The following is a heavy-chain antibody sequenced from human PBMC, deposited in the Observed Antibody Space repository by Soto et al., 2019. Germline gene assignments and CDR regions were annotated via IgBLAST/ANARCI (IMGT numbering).Heavy chain of an antibody. CDR1: GFTFSSYA. CDR3: TRDLGRGCTSTSCLDYYYYYYGLDV. D-gene: IGHD2-2*01. J-gene: IGHJ6*02. CDR2: ITCSGGAT. Sequence: GGSLRLSCAASGFTFSSYAMSWVRQAPGKGLEWVSAITCSGGATYYADSVKGRFTISRDNSKNTLYLQMDSLRPEDTAVYYCTRDLGRGCTSTSCLDYYYYYYGLDVWGQGTTVTVSS. V-gene: IGHV3-23*01.